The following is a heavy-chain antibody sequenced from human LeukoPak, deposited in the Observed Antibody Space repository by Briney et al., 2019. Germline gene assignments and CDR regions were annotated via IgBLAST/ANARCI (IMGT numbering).Heavy chain of an antibody. CDR3: ARVREMAGVGPFRDHYYYYYMDV. CDR2: ISAYSGDT. J-gene: IGHJ6*03. V-gene: IGHV1-18*01. CDR1: GYTFTRYG. Sequence: GASVKVSCKASGYTFTRYGISWVRQAPGQGLEWMGWISAYSGDTKYTQNFQGRVTMTTDTSTSTAYMEVRSLRSDDTAVYYCARVREMAGVGPFRDHYYYYYMDVWGKGTTVTVSS. D-gene: IGHD5-24*01.